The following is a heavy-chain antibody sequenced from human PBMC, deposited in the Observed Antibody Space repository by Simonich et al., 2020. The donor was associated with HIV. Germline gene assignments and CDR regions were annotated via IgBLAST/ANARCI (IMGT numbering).Heavy chain of an antibody. CDR2: INHNGIT. J-gene: IGHJ4*02. CDR3: ARRDRELILYFDY. CDR1: GGSFSGYY. Sequence: QVQLQQWGAGLLKPSETLSLTCAVYGGSFSGYYWSWIRQPPGKGLEWIGEINHNGITNYKSSLNSRATISVDKSKNQFSLKLRSVTAADTAIYYCARRDRELILYFDYWGQGNLVTVSS. D-gene: IGHD3-3*01. V-gene: IGHV4-34*01.